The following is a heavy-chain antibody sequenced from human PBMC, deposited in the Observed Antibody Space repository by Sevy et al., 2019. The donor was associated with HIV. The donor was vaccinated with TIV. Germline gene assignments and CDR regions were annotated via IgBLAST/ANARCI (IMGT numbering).Heavy chain of an antibody. CDR2: IYYSGTT. J-gene: IGHJ4*02. Sequence: SETLSLTCTVSGVSLSSGGYYWSWIRQHPGEGLEWIGYIYYSGTTYYSPSLKTRVTISLDTSENQFSLQLSSVTTADTAVYYCARVLIPASAMDYWAQGILVTVSS. CDR1: GVSLSSGGYY. CDR3: ARVLIPASAMDY. V-gene: IGHV4-31*03. D-gene: IGHD2-2*01.